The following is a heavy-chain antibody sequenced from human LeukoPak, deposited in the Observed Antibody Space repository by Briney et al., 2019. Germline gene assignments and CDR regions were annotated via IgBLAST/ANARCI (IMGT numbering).Heavy chain of an antibody. D-gene: IGHD3-10*01. Sequence: PGGSLRLSCAASGFTFSSYEMNWVRQAPGKGLEWVSYISSSGSTIYYADSVKGRFTISRDNAKNSLYLQMNSLRAEDTAVYYCARIWAPYYGSGEEWLDPWGQGTLVTVSS. CDR3: ARIWAPYYGSGEEWLDP. CDR1: GFTFSSYE. CDR2: ISSSGSTI. J-gene: IGHJ5*02. V-gene: IGHV3-48*03.